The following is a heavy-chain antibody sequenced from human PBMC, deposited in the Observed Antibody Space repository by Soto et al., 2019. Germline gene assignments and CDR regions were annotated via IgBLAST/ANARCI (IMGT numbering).Heavy chain of an antibody. V-gene: IGHV1-69*13. CDR1: GVTFSSYA. Sequence: SSVKVSCKASGVTFSSYAISWVGQAPGQGLEWMGGITPIFGTANYAQKFQVRVTITADESTSTAYMELSSLRSEDTAVYYCAMGGVYAEYFQHWGQGTLVTVSS. CDR2: ITPIFGTA. J-gene: IGHJ1*01. D-gene: IGHD3-16*01. CDR3: AMGGVYAEYFQH.